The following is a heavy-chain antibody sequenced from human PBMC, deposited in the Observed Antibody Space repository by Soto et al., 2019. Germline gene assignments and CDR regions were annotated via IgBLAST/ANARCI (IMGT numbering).Heavy chain of an antibody. CDR2: IIPILGIA. D-gene: IGHD3-10*01. CDR3: ATESGKVVSWFDP. V-gene: IGHV1-69*04. CDR1: GGTFSSYP. J-gene: IGHJ5*02. Sequence: ASVKVSCKASGGTFSSYPISWVRQAPGQGLEWMGRIIPILGIANYAQKFQGRVTITADKSTSTAYMELSSLRSEDTAVYYCATESGKVVSWFDPWGQGTLVTVSS.